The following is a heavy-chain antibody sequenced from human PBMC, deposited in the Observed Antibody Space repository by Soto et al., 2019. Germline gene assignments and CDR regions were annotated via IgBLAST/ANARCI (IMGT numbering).Heavy chain of an antibody. V-gene: IGHV1-2*02. Sequence: ASVKVSCKASGYTFTGYYMHWVRQAPGQGLEWMGWINPNSGGTNYAQKFQGRVTMTRDTSISTAYMELSRLRSDDTAVYYCARGGGEMATIIAFYYYYGMDVWGQGTTVTVSS. CDR3: ARGGGEMATIIAFYYYYGMDV. J-gene: IGHJ6*02. CDR2: INPNSGGT. CDR1: GYTFTGYY. D-gene: IGHD5-12*01.